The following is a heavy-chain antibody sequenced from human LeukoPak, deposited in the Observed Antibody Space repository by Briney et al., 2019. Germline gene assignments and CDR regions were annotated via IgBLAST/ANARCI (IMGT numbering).Heavy chain of an antibody. CDR3: AYHLVVVAATPV. D-gene: IGHD2-15*01. J-gene: IGHJ4*02. CDR1: GYTFTGYY. CDR2: INPNSGGT. Sequence: ASVKVSCKASGYTFTGYYMHWVRQAPGQGLEWMGRINPNSGGTNYAQKFQGRVTMTRDTSISTAYMELSRLRSDDTAVYYCAYHLVVVAATPVWGQGTLATVSS. V-gene: IGHV1-2*06.